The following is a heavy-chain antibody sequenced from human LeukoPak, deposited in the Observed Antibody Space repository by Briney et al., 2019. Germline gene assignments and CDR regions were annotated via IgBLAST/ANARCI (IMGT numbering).Heavy chain of an antibody. CDR3: AKGPKQQLVGSRGHYFDS. J-gene: IGHJ4*02. D-gene: IGHD6-13*01. V-gene: IGHV3-23*01. CDR2: ISGSGGST. CDR1: GFTFSSYA. Sequence: GGSLRLSCAASGFTFSSYAMTWVRQAPGKGLEWVSTISGSGGSTYYADSVKGRFPISRDNSKSTLSLQMNSLRAEDTAVYYCAKGPKQQLVGSRGHYFDSWGQGTLVTVSS.